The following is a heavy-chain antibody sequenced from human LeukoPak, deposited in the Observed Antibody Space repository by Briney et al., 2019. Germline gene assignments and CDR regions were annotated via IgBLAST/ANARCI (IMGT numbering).Heavy chain of an antibody. V-gene: IGHV1-46*01. Sequence: ASVKVSCKASGYTFTSYYMHWVRQAPGQGLEWMGIINPSGGSTSYAQKFQGRVTMTRDMSTSTVYMELSSLRSEDTAVYYCARLTPADYFDYWGQGTLVTVSS. CDR3: ARLTPADYFDY. D-gene: IGHD4-23*01. CDR2: INPSGGST. CDR1: GYTFTSYY. J-gene: IGHJ4*02.